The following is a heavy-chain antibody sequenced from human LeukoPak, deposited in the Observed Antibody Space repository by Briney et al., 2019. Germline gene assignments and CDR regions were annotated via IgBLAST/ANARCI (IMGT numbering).Heavy chain of an antibody. CDR3: ARERADGSSGLDY. CDR1: GGTFSSYA. J-gene: IGHJ4*02. V-gene: IGHV1-69*04. CDR2: IIPILGIA. D-gene: IGHD6-19*01. Sequence: ASVKVSCKASGGTFSSYAISWVRQAPGQGLEWMGRIIPILGIANYAQKFQGRVTITADKSTSTAYMELSSLRSEDTAVYYCARERADGSSGLDYWGQGTLVTVSP.